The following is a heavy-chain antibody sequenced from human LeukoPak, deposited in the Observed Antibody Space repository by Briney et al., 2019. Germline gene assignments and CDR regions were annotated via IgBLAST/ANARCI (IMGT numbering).Heavy chain of an antibody. D-gene: IGHD3-22*01. CDR2: IYTSGST. CDR1: GGSISNSY. Sequence: SETLSLTCTVSGGSISNSYWSWIRQPAGKGLEWIGRIYTSGSTNYNPSLESRVTMSVDTSKNQFSLKLNSVTAADTAVYYCAREATYFYDSKADFDIWGQGTMVTVSS. V-gene: IGHV4-4*07. CDR3: AREATYFYDSKADFDI. J-gene: IGHJ3*02.